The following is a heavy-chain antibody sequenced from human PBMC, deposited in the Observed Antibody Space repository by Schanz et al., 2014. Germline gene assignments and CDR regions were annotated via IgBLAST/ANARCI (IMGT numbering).Heavy chain of an antibody. Sequence: QLQLQESGPGLVKPSETLSLTCTVSGGSISSSSHFWGWIRQPPGKGLEWIGSIYYSGSTYYNPSLKSRVTISIDTSKNQFSLRLPSVTAADTAVYYCYGMDVWGQGTTVTVSS. J-gene: IGHJ6*02. CDR1: GGSISSSSHF. V-gene: IGHV4-39*07. CDR3: YGMDV. CDR2: IYYSGST.